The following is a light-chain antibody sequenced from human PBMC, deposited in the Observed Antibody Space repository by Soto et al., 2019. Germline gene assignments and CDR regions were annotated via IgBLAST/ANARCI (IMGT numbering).Light chain of an antibody. J-gene: IGKJ1*01. CDR3: QQYNNWPPWT. Sequence: ILLTQSPATLTLSPGARTTLHRXPSQSVSSYLAWYQQKPRQAPRLXXYDASNRATGIPARFSGSGSGADFTLTISSLQSEDFAVYYCQQYNNWPPWTFGQGTKVDIK. CDR2: DAS. CDR1: QSVSSY. V-gene: IGKV3-11*01.